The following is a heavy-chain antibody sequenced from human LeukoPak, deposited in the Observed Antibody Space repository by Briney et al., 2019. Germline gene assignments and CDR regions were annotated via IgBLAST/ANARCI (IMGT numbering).Heavy chain of an antibody. V-gene: IGHV1-58*01. Sequence: SVKVSCKASGFTFTSSAVQWVRQARGQRLERIGWIVVGSGNTNYAQKFQERVTITRDMSTSTAYMELSSLRSEGTAVYYCAAVSSSSWYDYWGQGTLVTVSS. CDR1: GFTFTSSA. CDR2: IVVGSGNT. D-gene: IGHD6-13*01. CDR3: AAVSSSSWYDY. J-gene: IGHJ4*02.